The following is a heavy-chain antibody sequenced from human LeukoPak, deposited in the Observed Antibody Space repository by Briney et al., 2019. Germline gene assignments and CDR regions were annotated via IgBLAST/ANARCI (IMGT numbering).Heavy chain of an antibody. Sequence: GGSLRLSCAASGFTFSSYGMHWVRQAPGKGLEWVANIKEDGSEKHYVDSVKGRFTISRDNAKNSLYLQMNSLRAEDTAVYYCARANYDILTGYRTYYYYYYMDVWGKGTTVTISS. J-gene: IGHJ6*03. CDR3: ARANYDILTGYRTYYYYYYMDV. CDR1: GFTFSSYG. D-gene: IGHD3-9*01. CDR2: IKEDGSEK. V-gene: IGHV3-7*03.